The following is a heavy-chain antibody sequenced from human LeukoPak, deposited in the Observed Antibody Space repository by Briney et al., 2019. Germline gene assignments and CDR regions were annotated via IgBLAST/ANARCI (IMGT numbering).Heavy chain of an antibody. CDR2: IKQDGSEK. D-gene: IGHD6-19*01. CDR1: GFTFSTYW. Sequence: GGSLRLSCAASGFTFSTYWMSWVRQAPGKGLEWVATIKQDGSEKYYVDSVKGRFTISRDNAKNSLYLQMNSLRAEDTAVYYCARRHSSGWLGDWFDPWGQGTLVTVSS. J-gene: IGHJ5*02. CDR3: ARRHSSGWLGDWFDP. V-gene: IGHV3-7*01.